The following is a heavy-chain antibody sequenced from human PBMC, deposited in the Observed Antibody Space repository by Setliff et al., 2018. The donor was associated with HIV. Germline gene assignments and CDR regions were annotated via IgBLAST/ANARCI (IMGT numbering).Heavy chain of an antibody. D-gene: IGHD2-2*01. Sequence: SETLSLTCTVSGGSISGHYWSWIRQPPGRGLEWIGYIYSSGSTNFNPPLQSRVTISVDTSKNQFSLKLSSVTAADTAVYYCARHSGVTSPNWFDPWGQGTLVTVSS. V-gene: IGHV4-4*09. CDR1: GGSISGHY. CDR2: IYSSGST. J-gene: IGHJ5*02. CDR3: ARHSGVTSPNWFDP.